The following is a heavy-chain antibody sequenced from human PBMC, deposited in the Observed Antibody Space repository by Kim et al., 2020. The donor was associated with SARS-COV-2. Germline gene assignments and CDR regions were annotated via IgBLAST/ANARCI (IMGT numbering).Heavy chain of an antibody. Sequence: SETLSLTCTVSGGSISSYYWSWIRQPPGKGLEWIGYIYYSGSTNYNPSLKSRVTISVDTSKNQFSLKLSSVTAADTAVYYCARMGYDLRDFQHWGQGTLVTVSS. CDR2: IYYSGST. CDR3: ARMGYDLRDFQH. J-gene: IGHJ1*01. D-gene: IGHD5-18*01. V-gene: IGHV4-59*08. CDR1: GGSISSYY.